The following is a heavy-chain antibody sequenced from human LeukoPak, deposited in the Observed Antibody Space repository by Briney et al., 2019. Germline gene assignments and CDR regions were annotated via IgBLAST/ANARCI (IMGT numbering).Heavy chain of an antibody. Sequence: SQTLSLTCTVSGDSISSGDYYWRWIRQPAGKGLEWIGRISSSGSTNYNPSLKSRVTISVDTSKNQFSLKLSSVTAADTAVYYCARDHGQLWLRSWWFDPWGQGTLVTVSS. V-gene: IGHV4-61*02. CDR3: ARDHGQLWLRSWWFDP. CDR2: ISSSGST. J-gene: IGHJ5*02. CDR1: GDSISSGDYY. D-gene: IGHD5-18*01.